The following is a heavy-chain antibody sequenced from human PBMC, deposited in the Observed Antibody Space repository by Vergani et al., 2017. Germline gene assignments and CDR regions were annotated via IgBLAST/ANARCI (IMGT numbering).Heavy chain of an antibody. CDR3: AKHFRGWGIDY. D-gene: IGHD3-16*01. J-gene: IGHJ4*02. Sequence: VQLLESGGGLVQPGGSLRLSCATSGFTLRNFDMQWIRQGPGKGLEFVAFIQFDGSNQYYADSVKGRFTLSRDFSKNTLYLQMNSLRTDDTATYYCAKHFRGWGIDYWGQGTQVIVSS. V-gene: IGHV3-30*02. CDR1: GFTLRNFD. CDR2: IQFDGSNQ.